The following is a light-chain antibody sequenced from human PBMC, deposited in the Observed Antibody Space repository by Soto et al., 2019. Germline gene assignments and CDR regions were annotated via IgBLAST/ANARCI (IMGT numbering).Light chain of an antibody. CDR2: GAS. CDR3: QQYGSSPLT. Sequence: EIVLTQSPGTLSLSPGERATLSCRASQSVSSGYLAWYQQKPGQAPRLLIYGASSRATGIPDRFSGSGSGTDLTLNISRMETEDFAVYYCQQYGSSPLTFGQGKRLEIK. V-gene: IGKV3-20*01. J-gene: IGKJ5*01. CDR1: QSVSSGY.